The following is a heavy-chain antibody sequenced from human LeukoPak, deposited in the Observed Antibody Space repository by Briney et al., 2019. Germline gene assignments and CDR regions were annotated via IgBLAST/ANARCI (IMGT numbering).Heavy chain of an antibody. CDR1: GYTFTNYY. CDR2: IVPILGIA. D-gene: IGHD3-16*02. CDR3: ATDGGLRLGELSSYFDY. Sequence: SVKVSCKASGYTFTNYYMHWVRQAPGQGLEWMGRIVPILGIANYAQKFQGRVTITADKSTSTAYMELSSLRSEDTAVYYCATDGGLRLGELSSYFDYWGQGTLVTVSS. J-gene: IGHJ4*02. V-gene: IGHV1-69*02.